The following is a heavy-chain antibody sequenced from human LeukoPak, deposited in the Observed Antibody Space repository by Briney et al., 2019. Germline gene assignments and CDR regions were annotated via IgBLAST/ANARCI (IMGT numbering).Heavy chain of an antibody. Sequence: PGGSLRLSCAASGFTFSLYAMNWVRQAPGKGLEWVSYINSGSSDIHYTESVRGRSTISRDNAKKTLYLQMNSLRAEDTAVYHCARDTYEPGLIDFWGQGTLVSVSS. CDR3: ARDTYEPGLIDF. D-gene: IGHD3-3*01. J-gene: IGHJ4*02. V-gene: IGHV3-21*05. CDR2: INSGSSDI. CDR1: GFTFSLYA.